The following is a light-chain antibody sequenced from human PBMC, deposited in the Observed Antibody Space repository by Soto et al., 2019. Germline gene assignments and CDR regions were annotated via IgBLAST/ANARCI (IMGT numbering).Light chain of an antibody. J-gene: IGKJ1*01. CDR1: QSVSSSY. CDR3: QQDGSSPRT. Sequence: EIVLTQSPGTLSLSPGERATLSCRASQSVSSSYLAWYQQKPGQAPRLLIYGASSRATGIPDRFSGSGSGTDFTLTISILEPEDFAVYYCQQDGSSPRTFGQGTKVELK. CDR2: GAS. V-gene: IGKV3-20*01.